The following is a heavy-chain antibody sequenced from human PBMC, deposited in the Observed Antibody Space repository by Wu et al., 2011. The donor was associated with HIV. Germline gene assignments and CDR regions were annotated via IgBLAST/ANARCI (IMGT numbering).Heavy chain of an antibody. J-gene: IGHJ3*02. CDR1: GFTFSSYG. CDR3: AKDHEIRYSGYVAVAFDI. D-gene: IGHD5-12*01. Sequence: QVQLVESGEAWSSLGSLRLSCAASGFTFSSYGMHWVRQAPDKGLEWVAFIRYDGSNKYYADSVKGRFTISRDNSKNTLYLQMNSLRAEDTAVYYCAKDHEIRYSGYVAVAFDIWAKGQWSPSLQ. V-gene: IGHV3-30*02. CDR2: IRYDGSNK.